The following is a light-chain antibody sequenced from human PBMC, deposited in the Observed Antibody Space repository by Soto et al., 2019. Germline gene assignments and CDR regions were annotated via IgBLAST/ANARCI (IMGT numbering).Light chain of an antibody. J-gene: IGKJ4*01. CDR3: QQTNSFPLT. Sequence: DIQMTQSPSSVSSSVGDRVTITCRASQDIRTYLAWYQQKAGRAPILLIYGASTLHSGVPSRFSGSGSGTDFTLTISSVHPEDFGTYYCQQTNSFPLTFGGGTKVEIK. CDR2: GAS. CDR1: QDIRTY. V-gene: IGKV1-12*01.